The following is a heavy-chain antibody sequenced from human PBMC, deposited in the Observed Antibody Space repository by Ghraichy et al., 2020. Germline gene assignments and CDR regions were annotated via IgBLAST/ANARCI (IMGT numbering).Heavy chain of an antibody. Sequence: GGSLRLSCAASAFTFSRYAMSWVRQAPGNGLEWVSAFSGSGLNTYYADAVKGRFTISRDNSKNTLYLQMHSLRAEDTDVYYCAKGGRAADYPMVPEYFDFGGQGTLVTLPS. D-gene: IGHD4-11*01. J-gene: IGHJ4*02. CDR3: AKGGRAADYPMVPEYFDF. V-gene: IGHV3-23*01. CDR1: AFTFSRYA. CDR2: FSGSGLNT.